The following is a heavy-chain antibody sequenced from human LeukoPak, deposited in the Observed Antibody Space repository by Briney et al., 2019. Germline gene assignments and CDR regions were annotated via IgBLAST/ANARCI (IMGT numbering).Heavy chain of an antibody. V-gene: IGHV4-38-2*02. Sequence: SETLSLTCTVSGYSISSGYYWGWIRQPPGKGLEWIGTIYHSGSTYYNPSLKSRVTISVDTSKNQFSLKLTSVTAADTAVYYCARVRGYCSSTICYRYYFNYWGQGTLVTVSS. CDR2: IYHSGST. CDR3: ARVRGYCSSTICYRYYFNY. CDR1: GYSISSGYY. D-gene: IGHD2-2*01. J-gene: IGHJ4*02.